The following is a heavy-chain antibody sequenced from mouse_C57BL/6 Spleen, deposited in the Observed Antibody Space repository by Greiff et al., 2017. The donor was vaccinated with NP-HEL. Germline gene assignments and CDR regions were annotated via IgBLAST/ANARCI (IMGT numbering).Heavy chain of an antibody. CDR1: GFSLTSYG. J-gene: IGHJ1*03. V-gene: IGHV2-2*01. CDR2: IWSGGST. Sequence: VQLQQSGPGLVQPSQSLSITCTVSGFSLTSYGVHWVRQSPGKGLEWLGVIWSGGSTDYNAAFISRLSISKDNSKSKVFFKMNSLQADDTAIYYCARNNYGGDFDVWGTGTTVTVSS. CDR3: ARNNYGGDFDV. D-gene: IGHD1-2*01.